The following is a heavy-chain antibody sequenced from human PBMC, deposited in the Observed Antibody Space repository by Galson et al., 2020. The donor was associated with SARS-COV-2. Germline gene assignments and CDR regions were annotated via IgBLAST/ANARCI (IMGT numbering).Heavy chain of an antibody. CDR3: ERDGRAYCNYYHGMDD. CDR1: GFTVSNNY. V-gene: IGHV3-66*01. CDR2: SYSGGST. J-gene: IGHJ6*02. Sequence: GESLKISCAASGFTVSNNYMCWVRPPPERRLGWVSGSYSGGSTYYADSVKGRFTITRDNTKNTLHVQMNSLRAEDTGVYYCERDGRAYCNYYHGMDDWGQGTTVTFSS. D-gene: IGHD2-15*01.